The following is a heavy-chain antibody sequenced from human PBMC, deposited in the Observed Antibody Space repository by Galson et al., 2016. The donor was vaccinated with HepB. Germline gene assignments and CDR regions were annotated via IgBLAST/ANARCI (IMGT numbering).Heavy chain of an antibody. CDR2: ISAASNT. CDR1: GFTFSSYA. J-gene: IGHJ4*02. Sequence: SLRLSCAASGFTFSSYAMSWVRQAPGKGLEWVSVISAASNTYYTDSVKGRFTISRDNSKTTLYLETNSLRVEDTAVCFCANYLGYGSGRPGYFHSWGQGTLVTVSP. D-gene: IGHD3-10*01. V-gene: IGHV3-23*01. CDR3: ANYLGYGSGRPGYFHS.